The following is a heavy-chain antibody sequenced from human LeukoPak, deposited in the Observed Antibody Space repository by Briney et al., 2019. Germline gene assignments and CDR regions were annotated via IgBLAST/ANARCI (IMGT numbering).Heavy chain of an antibody. CDR1: GGSISSYY. CDR2: IYYSGST. D-gene: IGHD2-2*01. J-gene: IGHJ3*02. V-gene: IGHV4-59*01. Sequence: PSETLSLTCTVSGGSISSYYWRWIRQPPGKGLVGIGYIYYSGSTNYNPSLKSRVTISVDTSKNQFSLKLSSVTAADTAVYYCARGDIVVVPAAGDAFDIWGQGTMVTVSS. CDR3: ARGDIVVVPAAGDAFDI.